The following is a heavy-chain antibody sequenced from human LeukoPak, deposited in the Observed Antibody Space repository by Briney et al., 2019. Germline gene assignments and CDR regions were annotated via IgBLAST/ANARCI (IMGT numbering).Heavy chain of an antibody. CDR1: GFTFSSYG. V-gene: IGHV3-30*18. CDR2: ISYDGTNK. Sequence: GGSLRLSCAASGFTFSSYGMHWVRQAPGKGLEWVAVISYDGTNKYYADSVKGRFTISRDNSKNTLYLQMNSLRAEDTAVYYCAKVRDYYYGSGGFDYWGQGTLVTVSS. CDR3: AKVRDYYYGSGGFDY. D-gene: IGHD3-10*01. J-gene: IGHJ4*02.